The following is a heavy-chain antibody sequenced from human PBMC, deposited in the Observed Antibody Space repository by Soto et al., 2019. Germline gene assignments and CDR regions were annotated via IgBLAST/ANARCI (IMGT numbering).Heavy chain of an antibody. CDR1: GGSFSGYF. D-gene: IGHD3-22*01. V-gene: IGHV4-34*12. Sequence: QVQLQQWGAGLLKPSETLSLTCAVYGGSFSGYFWSWIRQPPGKGLERIGEIFHGGSTNYSPSLKSRVTISVATSKNQFSLELSSVTAADTAVYYCARPHYDSNTFYYFFDYWGQGTLVTVSS. J-gene: IGHJ4*02. CDR3: ARPHYDSNTFYYFFDY. CDR2: IFHGGST.